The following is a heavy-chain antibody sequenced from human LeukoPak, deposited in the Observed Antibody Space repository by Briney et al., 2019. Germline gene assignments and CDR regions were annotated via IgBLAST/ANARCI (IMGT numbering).Heavy chain of an antibody. CDR3: ARGGPIYYYGMDV. D-gene: IGHD3-10*01. CDR2: INSDGSST. Sequence: HAGGSLRLSCAASGFTFSSYWMHWVRHAPGKGLVWVSRINSDGSSTSYADSVKGRFTISRDNAKNTLYLQMNSLRAEDTAVHYCARGGPIYYYGMDVWGKGTTVTVSS. J-gene: IGHJ6*04. V-gene: IGHV3-74*01. CDR1: GFTFSSYW.